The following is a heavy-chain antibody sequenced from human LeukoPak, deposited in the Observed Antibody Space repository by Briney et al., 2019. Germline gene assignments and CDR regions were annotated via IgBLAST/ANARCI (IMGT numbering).Heavy chain of an antibody. D-gene: IGHD6-19*01. Sequence: SETLSLTCTVSGGSISSSIYYWVWIRQPPGKGLEWIGTIYYPGSTYYNPSLKSRVTISVDTSKHQFSLKLSSVPAADPAVYYCATTSGAYSYYYGMDVWGQGTTVTVSS. CDR2: IYYPGST. J-gene: IGHJ6*02. CDR3: ATTSGAYSYYYGMDV. CDR1: GGSISSSIYY. V-gene: IGHV4-39*01.